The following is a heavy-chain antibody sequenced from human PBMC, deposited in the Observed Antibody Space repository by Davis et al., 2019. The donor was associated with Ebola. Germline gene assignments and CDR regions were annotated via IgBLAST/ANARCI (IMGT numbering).Heavy chain of an antibody. J-gene: IGHJ4*02. CDR2: IVPMFRSA. CDR1: GGIFNTYG. Sequence: SVKVSCKASGGIFNTYGISWVRQAPGQGLEWLGGIVPMFRSAKYAQKFQGRVTVTADESTTTVYMDLTNLRSEDTAVYYCAKNPEMGYYFDSWGQGTLVTVSS. CDR3: AKNPEMGYYFDS. V-gene: IGHV1-69*13. D-gene: IGHD1-26*01.